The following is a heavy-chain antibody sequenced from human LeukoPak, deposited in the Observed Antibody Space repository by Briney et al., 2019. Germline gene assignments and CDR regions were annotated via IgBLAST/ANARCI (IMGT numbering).Heavy chain of an antibody. Sequence: PSETLSLTCTVSGGSISSYYWSWIRQPPGKGLECIGYIYYSGSTNYNPSLKSRVTISVDTSKNQFSLKLSSVTAADTAVYYCARGVAARPNRSYYYYYYMDVWGKGTTVTVSS. CDR1: GGSISSYY. J-gene: IGHJ6*03. CDR3: ARGVAARPNRSYYYYYYMDV. D-gene: IGHD6-6*01. CDR2: IYYSGST. V-gene: IGHV4-59*01.